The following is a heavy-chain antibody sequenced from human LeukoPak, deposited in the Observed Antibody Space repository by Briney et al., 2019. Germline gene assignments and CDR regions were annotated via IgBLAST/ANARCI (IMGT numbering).Heavy chain of an antibody. J-gene: IGHJ5*02. CDR2: ISGSGTNT. V-gene: IGHV3-23*01. CDR1: GFTFSSYA. Sequence: PGGSLRLSCAASGFTFSSYAMSWVRQAPGKGLEWVSSISGSGTNTYYADPVKGRFTISRDNSRNLLFLQMSSLRVEDTAVYYCAKRRHHYGSGDYYRDPWGQGTLVTVSS. CDR3: AKRRHHYGSGDYYRDP. D-gene: IGHD3-10*01.